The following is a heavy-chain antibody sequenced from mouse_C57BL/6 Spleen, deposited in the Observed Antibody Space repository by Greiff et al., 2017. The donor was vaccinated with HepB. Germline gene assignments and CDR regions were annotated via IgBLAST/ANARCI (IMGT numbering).Heavy chain of an antibody. CDR2: ISYSGST. J-gene: IGHJ1*03. V-gene: IGHV3-8*01. CDR1: GYSITSDY. Sequence: VQLKESGPGLAKPSQTLSLTCSVTGYSITSDYWNWIRKFPGNKLEYMGYISYSGSTYYNPSLKSRISITRDTSKNQYYLQLNSVTTEDTATYYCARYKRGGYDYGLAWYFDVWGTGTTVTVSS. D-gene: IGHD2-4*01. CDR3: ARYKRGGYDYGLAWYFDV.